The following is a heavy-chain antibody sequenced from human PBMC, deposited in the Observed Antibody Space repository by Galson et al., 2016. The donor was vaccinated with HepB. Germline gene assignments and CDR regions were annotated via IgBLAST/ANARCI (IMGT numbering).Heavy chain of an antibody. V-gene: IGHV3-30*04. CDR3: ARDRYSSGSYAAFDF. D-gene: IGHD6-19*01. CDR2: ISFDGRNK. Sequence: SLRLSCAASGFSFSNYAIHWVRQAPGTGLEWVAVISFDGRNKYYADSVKGRFTVSRDNSKNTLFLHMNSVSGADTAIYDCARDRYSSGSYAAFDFWGQGTVVIVSS. J-gene: IGHJ3*01. CDR1: GFSFSNYA.